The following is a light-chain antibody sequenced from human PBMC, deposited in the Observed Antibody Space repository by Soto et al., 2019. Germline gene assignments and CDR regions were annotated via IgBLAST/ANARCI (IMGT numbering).Light chain of an antibody. CDR1: QSISSW. Sequence: DIQMTQSHSTLSASVGDRVTITYRASQSISSWLAWYQHKPGKAPNLLIYKASSLESGVPSKFSGSGSGTEFTLTVSSLQPDDFATYYCQQYDSYPLTFGGGTKVEIK. CDR3: QQYDSYPLT. V-gene: IGKV1-5*03. J-gene: IGKJ4*01. CDR2: KAS.